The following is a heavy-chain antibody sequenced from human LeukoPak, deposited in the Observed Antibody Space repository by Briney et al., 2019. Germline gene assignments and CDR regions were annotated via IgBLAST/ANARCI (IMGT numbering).Heavy chain of an antibody. CDR1: GFTFSSYG. CDR2: IRYDGSNK. CDR3: AKDLWSGSFNYYMDV. D-gene: IGHD3-3*01. J-gene: IGHJ6*03. V-gene: IGHV3-30*02. Sequence: PGASLRLSCAASGFTFSSYGMHWVRQAPGKGLELVAFIRYDGSNKYYADSVKGRFTISRDNSKNTLYLQMNSLRAEDTAVYYCAKDLWSGSFNYYMDVWGKGTTITVSS.